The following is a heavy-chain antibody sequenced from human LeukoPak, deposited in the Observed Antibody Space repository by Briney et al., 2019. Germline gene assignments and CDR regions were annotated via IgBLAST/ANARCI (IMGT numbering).Heavy chain of an antibody. CDR3: AKEIDGYYYGMDV. CDR1: GFTFSSYG. Sequence: PGGSLRLSCAASGFTFSSYGMHWVRQAPGKGLEWVAVISYDGSNKYYADSVKGRFTISRDNSKNTLYLQMNSLRAEDTAVYYCAKEIDGYYYGMDVWGQGTTVTVSS. CDR2: ISYDGSNK. D-gene: IGHD2/OR15-2a*01. V-gene: IGHV3-30*18. J-gene: IGHJ6*02.